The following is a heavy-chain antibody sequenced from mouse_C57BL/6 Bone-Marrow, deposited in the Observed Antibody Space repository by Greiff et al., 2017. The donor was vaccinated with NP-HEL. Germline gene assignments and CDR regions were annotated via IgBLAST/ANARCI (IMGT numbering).Heavy chain of an antibody. CDR3: APYYSNPAWFAY. CDR2: ISGGGGNT. D-gene: IGHD2-5*01. CDR1: GFTFSSYT. J-gene: IGHJ3*01. V-gene: IGHV5-9*01. Sequence: EVQLVESGGGLVKPGGSLKLSCAASGFTFSSYTMSWVRQTPEKRLEWVATISGGGGNTSYPDSVKGRFTISRDNAKNTLYLQMSSLRSEDTALYYCAPYYSNPAWFAYWGQGTLVTVSA.